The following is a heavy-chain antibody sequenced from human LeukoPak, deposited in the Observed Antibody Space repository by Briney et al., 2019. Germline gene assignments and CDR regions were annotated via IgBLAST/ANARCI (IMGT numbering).Heavy chain of an antibody. V-gene: IGHV3-23*01. CDR3: AKDAHCPGWNWFDP. CDR2: ISGSGGST. J-gene: IGHJ5*02. Sequence: GGSLRLSCAASGFSFRSYAMGWVRQAPGKGLEWVSVISGSGGSTYYVDSVKGRFAISRDDSKNTVYLQMNSLRADDTAVYYCAKDAHCPGWNWFDPWGQGTLVTVAS. CDR1: GFSFRSYA. D-gene: IGHD2-15*01.